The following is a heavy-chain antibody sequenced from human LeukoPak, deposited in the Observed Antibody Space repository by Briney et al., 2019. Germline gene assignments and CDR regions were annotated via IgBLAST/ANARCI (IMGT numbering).Heavy chain of an antibody. J-gene: IGHJ6*02. CDR1: GXSISNSNYC. V-gene: IGHV4-39*01. CDR2: ISYSGST. Sequence: KTSETLSLTCTVSGXSISNSNYCWGWIRQPPGKGLEWIGSISYSGSTYYNPSLKSRVSISVDTSKNQFSLKVTSVTAADTAVFYCARHYVDICTVGASYYYYGLDVWGQGTTVTVSS. D-gene: IGHD3-10*01. CDR3: ARHYVDICTVGASYYYYGLDV.